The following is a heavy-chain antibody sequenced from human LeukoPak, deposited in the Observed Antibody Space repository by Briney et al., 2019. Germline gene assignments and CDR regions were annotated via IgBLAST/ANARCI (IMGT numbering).Heavy chain of an antibody. CDR1: GYTFIGFY. V-gene: IGHV1-8*02. CDR3: ARGRGSVVGFGY. Sequence: ASVKVSCKASGYTFIGFYIHWVRQAPGQGLEWMGWVNPSRGNTGYAQKFQGRVTITRNTSISTAYMELTSLRSEDTAVYYCARGRGSVVGFGYWGQGTLVTVSS. CDR2: VNPSRGNT. D-gene: IGHD2-15*01. J-gene: IGHJ4*02.